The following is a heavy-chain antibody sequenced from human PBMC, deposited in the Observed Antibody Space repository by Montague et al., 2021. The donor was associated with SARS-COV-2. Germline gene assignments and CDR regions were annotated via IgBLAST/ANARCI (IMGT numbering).Heavy chain of an antibody. V-gene: IGHV4-38-2*01. Sequence: SETLSLTCHVSGDSISSYYYNWIRQSPGKGLEWIGSIYHSGSTYYNPSLKSRVTISVDTSKNQFSLKLSSVTAADTAVYYCARSQDCSTTSCHFDYWGQGTLVTVSS. J-gene: IGHJ4*02. CDR1: GDSISSYY. D-gene: IGHD2-2*01. CDR2: IYHSGST. CDR3: ARSQDCSTTSCHFDY.